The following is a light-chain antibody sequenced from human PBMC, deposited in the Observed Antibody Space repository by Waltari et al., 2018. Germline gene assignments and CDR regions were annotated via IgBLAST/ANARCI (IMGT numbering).Light chain of an antibody. V-gene: IGLV1-40*01. Sequence: QSVLTQPPSVSGAPGQRVTISCTGSSSHIGAGYAVHWYQQLPGSAPKLLIYANIDRPSGVPDRFSGSKSGTSASLAITGLQAEDEADYYCQSYDRSLSVRVFGGGTKLTVL. CDR1: SSHIGAGYA. CDR3: QSYDRSLSVRV. J-gene: IGLJ2*01. CDR2: ANI.